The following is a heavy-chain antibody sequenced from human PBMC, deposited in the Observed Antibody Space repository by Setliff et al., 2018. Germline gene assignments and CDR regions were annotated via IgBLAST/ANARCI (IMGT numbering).Heavy chain of an antibody. CDR3: ARHGLQFLEWLSAFDY. CDR1: GGSITSSSYY. CDR2: IFWSGTT. J-gene: IGHJ4*02. D-gene: IGHD3-3*01. V-gene: IGHV4-39*01. Sequence: KTSETLSLTCTVSGGSITSSSYYWGWVRQPPGKGLEWIGTIFWSGTTYYNPSLNSRGTISVDTSRDQFSLKLTSVTAADTAVYYCARHGLQFLEWLSAFDYWGQGTLVTVSS.